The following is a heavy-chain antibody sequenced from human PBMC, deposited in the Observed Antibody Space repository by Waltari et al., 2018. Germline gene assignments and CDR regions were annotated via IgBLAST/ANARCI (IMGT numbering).Heavy chain of an antibody. CDR3: ARDMVVVVPAAIRGGARYYFDY. CDR1: GGSISSYY. V-gene: IGHV4-4*07. Sequence: QVQLQESGPGLVKPSETLSLTCTVSGGSISSYYWSWIRQPAGKGLEWIGRIYTSGSTNYIPSLKSRVTMSVDTSKNQFSLKLSSVTAADTAVYYCARDMVVVVPAAIRGGARYYFDYWGQGTLVTVSS. CDR2: IYTSGST. J-gene: IGHJ4*02. D-gene: IGHD2-2*02.